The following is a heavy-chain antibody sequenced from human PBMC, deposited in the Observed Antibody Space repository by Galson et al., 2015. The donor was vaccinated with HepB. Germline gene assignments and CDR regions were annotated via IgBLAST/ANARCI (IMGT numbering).Heavy chain of an antibody. CDR2: ISSSSSYI. CDR3: ARRDTVTHYYYYMDV. CDR1: GFTFSSYS. Sequence: SLRLSCAASGFTFSSYSMNWVRQAPGKGLEWVSSISSSSSYIYYADSVKGRFTISRDNAKNSLYLQMNSLRAEDTAVYYCARRDTVTHYYYYMDVWGKGTTVTVSS. V-gene: IGHV3-21*01. D-gene: IGHD4-17*01. J-gene: IGHJ6*03.